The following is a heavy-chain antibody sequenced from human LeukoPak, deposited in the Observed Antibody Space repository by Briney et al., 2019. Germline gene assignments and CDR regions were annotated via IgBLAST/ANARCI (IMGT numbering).Heavy chain of an antibody. J-gene: IGHJ6*04. CDR2: ISSSGSTI. V-gene: IGHV3-11*04. CDR1: GFIFSDYY. Sequence: GGSLRLSCAASGFIFSDYYMNWVRQAPGKGLEWVSYISSSGSTIYYADSVKGRFTISRDNAKNSLYLQMNSLKAEDTAVYYCAELGITMIGGVWGKGTTVTISS. CDR3: AELGITMIGGV. D-gene: IGHD3-10*02.